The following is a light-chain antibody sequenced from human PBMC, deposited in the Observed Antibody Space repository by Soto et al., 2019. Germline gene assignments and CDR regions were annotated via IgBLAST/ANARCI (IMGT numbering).Light chain of an antibody. V-gene: IGKV1-5*03. Sequence: DIQMTQSPSTLSGSVGDRVTITCRASQTISSWLAWYQQKPGKAPKLLIYKASTLKSGVPSRFSGSGSGTEFTITISSLQPDDFAPYYCQHSNSYSEAFGQGNKVELK. CDR2: KAS. CDR3: QHSNSYSEA. J-gene: IGKJ1*01. CDR1: QTISSW.